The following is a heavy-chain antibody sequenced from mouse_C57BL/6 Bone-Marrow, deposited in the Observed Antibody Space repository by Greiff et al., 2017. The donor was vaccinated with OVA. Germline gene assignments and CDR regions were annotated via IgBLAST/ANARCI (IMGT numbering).Heavy chain of an antibody. CDR2: INPNNGGT. V-gene: IGHV1-18*01. CDR3: ARKAHYYGSSPWFAY. CDR1: GYTFTDYN. Sequence: EVQLQQSGPELVKPGASVKIPCKASGYTFTDYNMDWVKQSHGKSLEWIGDINPNNGGTIYNQKFKGKATLTVDKSSSTAYMELRSLTSEDTAVYYCARKAHYYGSSPWFAYWGQGTLVTVSA. J-gene: IGHJ3*01. D-gene: IGHD1-1*01.